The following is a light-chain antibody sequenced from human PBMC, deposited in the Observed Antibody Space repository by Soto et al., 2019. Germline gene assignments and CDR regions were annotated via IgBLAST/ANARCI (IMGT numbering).Light chain of an antibody. J-gene: IGLJ1*01. CDR3: SSYTNTSTLV. CDR2: EVS. CDR1: TSDLGAYKY. V-gene: IGLV2-14*03. Sequence: QSVLTQPASVSGSPGQSITIACAGTTSDLGAYKYVSWYQQHPDKATKLILYEVSRRPSGVSNRFSGSKSGNTASLTISGLLAEDEADYSCSSYTNTSTLVFGTGTKV.